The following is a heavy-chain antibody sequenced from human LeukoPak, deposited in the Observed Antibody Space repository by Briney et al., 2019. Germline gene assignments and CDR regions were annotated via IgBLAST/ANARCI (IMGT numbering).Heavy chain of an antibody. D-gene: IGHD3-22*01. CDR1: GFTFRSYR. V-gene: IGHV3-7*04. CDR3: ARGDNSAFDI. J-gene: IGHJ3*02. CDR2: IKQGESER. Sequence: GGSLRLSCAASGFTFRSYRMNWVRQAPGEGLGWVASIKQGESERYYVDSVNGRFTISRDNAKNSLYLQMNSLRAEDTAVYYCARGDNSAFDIWGQGTMVTVSS.